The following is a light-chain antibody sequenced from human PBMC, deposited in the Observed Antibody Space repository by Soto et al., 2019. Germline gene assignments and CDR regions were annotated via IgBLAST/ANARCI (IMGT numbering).Light chain of an antibody. V-gene: IGKV3-15*01. CDR1: QSVSNN. CDR3: QQYTDWPLT. Sequence: EIVMTQSPDTLSLSPGERATLSCRASQSVSNNLAWYQHKPGQAPRPLIYGASTRATGVPARFSGSGSGTEFTLTISSLQSEDFAVYYCQQYTDWPLTFGQATRVEIK. CDR2: GAS. J-gene: IGKJ1*01.